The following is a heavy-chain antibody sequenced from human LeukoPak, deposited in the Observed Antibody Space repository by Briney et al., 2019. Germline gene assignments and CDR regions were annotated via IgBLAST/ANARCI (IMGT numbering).Heavy chain of an antibody. V-gene: IGHV5-51*01. CDR1: GYSFTNYW. Sequence: GESLKISCKGSGYSFTNYWIGWVRQMPGKGLEWMGIIYAGDSETRYSPSFQGQVIISADKSISTAYLQWSSLKASDTAMYYCALGGGKAVPGTGWFDPWGQGTLVTVSS. CDR2: IYAGDSET. CDR3: ALGGGKAVPGTGWFDP. J-gene: IGHJ5*02. D-gene: IGHD6-19*01.